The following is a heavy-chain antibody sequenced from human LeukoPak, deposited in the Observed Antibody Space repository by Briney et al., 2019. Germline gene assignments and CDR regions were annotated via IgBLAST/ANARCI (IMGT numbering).Heavy chain of an antibody. CDR3: TRALVATFDY. V-gene: IGHV3-49*04. CDR1: GFTFGDYA. D-gene: IGHD6-6*01. CDR2: IRSKAYGGTT. Sequence: PGRFLRLSCTASGFTFGDYAMSWVRQAPRKGLEWVGFIRSKAYGGTTEYAASVKGRFTISRDDSKSIAYLQMNSLKTEDTAVYYCTRALVATFDYWGQGTLVTVSS. J-gene: IGHJ4*02.